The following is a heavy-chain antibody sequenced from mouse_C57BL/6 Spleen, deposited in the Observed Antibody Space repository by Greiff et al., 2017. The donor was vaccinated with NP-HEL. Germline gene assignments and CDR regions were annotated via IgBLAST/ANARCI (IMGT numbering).Heavy chain of an antibody. D-gene: IGHD2-12*01. CDR1: GYTFTSYW. Sequence: QVQLKQPGAELVRPGTSVKLSCKASGYTFTSYWMHWVKQRPGQGLEWIGVIDPSDSYTNYNQKFKGKATLTVDTSSSTAYMQLSSLTSEDSAVYYCARSEYDGAWFAYWGQGTLVTVSA. V-gene: IGHV1-59*01. CDR3: ARSEYDGAWFAY. J-gene: IGHJ3*01. CDR2: IDPSDSYT.